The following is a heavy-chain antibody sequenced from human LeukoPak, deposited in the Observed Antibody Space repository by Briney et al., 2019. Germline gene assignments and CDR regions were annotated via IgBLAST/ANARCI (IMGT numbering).Heavy chain of an antibody. CDR2: IYSGGST. CDR3: ARHDYGDYGYWYFDL. Sequence: GGSLRLSCAASGFTVSSNYMSWVRQAPGKGLEWVSVIYSGGSTYYADSVKGRFTISRDNSKNTLYLQMNSLRDEDTAVYYCARHDYGDYGYWYFDLWGGGTLVTVSS. CDR1: GFTVSSNY. V-gene: IGHV3-53*01. J-gene: IGHJ2*01. D-gene: IGHD4-17*01.